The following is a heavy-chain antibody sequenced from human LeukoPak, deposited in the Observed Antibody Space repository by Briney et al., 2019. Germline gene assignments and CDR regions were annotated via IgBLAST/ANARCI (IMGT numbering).Heavy chain of an antibody. V-gene: IGHV3-23*01. D-gene: IGHD4-23*01. Sequence: GGSLRLSCAASGFTFSSYAMSWVRQAPGKGLEWVSAISGSGGSTYYADSVKGRFTISRDNSKNTLYLQMNSLRAEDTAVFYCVRYDRYGGPDYWGQGTLVTVSS. CDR2: ISGSGGST. J-gene: IGHJ4*02. CDR1: GFTFSSYA. CDR3: VRYDRYGGPDY.